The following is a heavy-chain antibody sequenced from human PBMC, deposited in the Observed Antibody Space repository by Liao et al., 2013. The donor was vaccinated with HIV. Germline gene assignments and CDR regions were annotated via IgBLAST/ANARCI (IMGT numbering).Heavy chain of an antibody. CDR3: ARGRGYSEYYDSSGYFATSYYYYYMDV. CDR1: GGSFSGYY. CDR2: INHSGST. J-gene: IGHJ6*03. V-gene: IGHV4-34*01. D-gene: IGHD3-22*01. Sequence: QVQLQQWGAGLLKPSETLSLTCAVYGGSFSGYYWSWIRQPPGKGLEWIGEINHSGSTNYNPSLKSRVTISVDTSKNQFSLKLSSVTAADTAVYYCARGRGYSEYYDSSGYFATSYYYYYMDVWGKGTTVTVSS.